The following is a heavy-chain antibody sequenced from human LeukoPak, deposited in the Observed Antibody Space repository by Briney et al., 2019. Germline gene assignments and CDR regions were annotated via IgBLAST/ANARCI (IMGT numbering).Heavy chain of an antibody. J-gene: IGHJ4*02. CDR1: GFTFSSYA. Sequence: GGSLRLSCAASGFTFSSYAMSWVRQAPGKGLEWVSAISGSGGSTYYADSVKGRSTISRDNSKNTLYLQMNSLRAEDTAVYYCAKVDWYYYGSGSYYNPNYWGQGTLVTVSS. CDR2: ISGSGGST. V-gene: IGHV3-23*01. D-gene: IGHD3-10*01. CDR3: AKVDWYYYGSGSYYNPNY.